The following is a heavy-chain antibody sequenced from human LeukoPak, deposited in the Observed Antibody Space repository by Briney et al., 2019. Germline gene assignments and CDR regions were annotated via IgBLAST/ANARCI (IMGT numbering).Heavy chain of an antibody. V-gene: IGHV3-20*04. CDR1: GFSFEDNG. J-gene: IGHJ4*02. D-gene: IGHD3-10*01. CDR3: ATHSCYYGSGSYPHYLDY. Sequence: PWGALRLSCAASGFSFEDNGMSWVRQAPAKELEWVSGINWNGETTGYVDSVKGRFTISRDNAKNSLYLQMNSLRAEDTALYYCATHSCYYGSGSYPHYLDYWGQGTLVTVSS. CDR2: INWNGETT.